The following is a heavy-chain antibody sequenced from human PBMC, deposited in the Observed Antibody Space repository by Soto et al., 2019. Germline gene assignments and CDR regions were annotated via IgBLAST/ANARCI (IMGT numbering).Heavy chain of an antibody. CDR1: GFSFTSYA. D-gene: IGHD3-16*01. CDR3: ARDRYALAGPQYENGLAV. J-gene: IGHJ6*04. CDR2: ISYDGDSK. V-gene: IGHV3-30-3*01. Sequence: QVQLVESGGGVVQPGRSLRLSCAASGFSFTSYAMHWLRQAPGKGLEWVAVISYDGDSKHYADSVKGRFTISRDNSKDTVDLQINSLRSEDTALDYCARDRYALAGPQYENGLAVWGKLSTLAVSA.